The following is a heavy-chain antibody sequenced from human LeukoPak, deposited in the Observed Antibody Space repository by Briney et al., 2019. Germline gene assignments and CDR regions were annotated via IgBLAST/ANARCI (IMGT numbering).Heavy chain of an antibody. V-gene: IGHV3-53*01. Sequence: GGSLRLSCAASGFTVSSNYMSWVRQAPGKGLEWVSVIYSGGSTYYADSVKGRFTISRDNSKNTLYLQMNSLRAEDTAVYYCARVRRDADANQFDYWGQGTLVTVSS. J-gene: IGHJ4*02. D-gene: IGHD4/OR15-4a*01. CDR1: GFTVSSNY. CDR2: IYSGGST. CDR3: ARVRRDADANQFDY.